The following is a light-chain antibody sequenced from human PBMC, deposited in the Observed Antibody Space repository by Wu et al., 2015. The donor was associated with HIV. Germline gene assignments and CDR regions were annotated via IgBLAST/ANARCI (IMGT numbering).Light chain of an antibody. V-gene: IGKV3-15*01. Sequence: EIVMTQSPATLSVSPGERATLSCRASQSVRSQLAWYQQKPGQAPRLLIYGASTRATGVPARFSGSGSGTDFTLTISRLEPEDFAVYYCQQYVSSPLTFGGGTKVEIK. J-gene: IGKJ4*01. CDR2: GAS. CDR1: QSVRSQ. CDR3: QQYVSSPLT.